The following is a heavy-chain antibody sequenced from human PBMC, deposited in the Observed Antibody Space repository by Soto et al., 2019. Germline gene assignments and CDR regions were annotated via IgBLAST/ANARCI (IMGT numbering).Heavy chain of an antibody. CDR3: AKIGIPDYYDSSGYVH. J-gene: IGHJ4*02. Sequence: GGSLRLSCAASGFTFSRYYMHWVRQAPDKGLEWVAGISYDGSSKYYADSVKGRFTISRDNSKNTLFLQMNSLRAEDTALYYCAKIGIPDYYDSSGYVHWGQGALVTVSS. CDR1: GFTFSRYY. D-gene: IGHD3-22*01. CDR2: ISYDGSSK. V-gene: IGHV3-30*18.